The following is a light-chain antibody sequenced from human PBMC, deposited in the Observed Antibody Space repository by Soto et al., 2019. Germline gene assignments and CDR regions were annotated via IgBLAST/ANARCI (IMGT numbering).Light chain of an antibody. V-gene: IGKV1-5*01. CDR2: DAS. CDR3: QQYNTYWT. J-gene: IGKJ1*01. CDR1: QTIDTW. Sequence: DIQMTQSPSTLSASVGDRVTITCRASQTIDTWLAWYQQKPGKAPKLLIYDASSLESGVPSSFSGSGSGTEFTLTISSLQPDDFATYYCQQYNTYWTFGQGTKV.